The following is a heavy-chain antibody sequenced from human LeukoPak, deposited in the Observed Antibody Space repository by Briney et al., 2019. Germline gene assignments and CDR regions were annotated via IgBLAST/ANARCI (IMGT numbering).Heavy chain of an antibody. CDR3: ARGYPEQQLFQFDP. Sequence: PGGSLRLSCAASGFTFSSYSMNWVRQAPGKGLEWVSSISSSSSYIYYADSVKGRLTISRDNAKNSLYLQMNSLRAEDTAVYYCARGYPEQQLFQFDPWGQGTLVTVSS. CDR1: GFTFSSYS. V-gene: IGHV3-21*01. J-gene: IGHJ5*02. D-gene: IGHD6-13*01. CDR2: ISSSSSYI.